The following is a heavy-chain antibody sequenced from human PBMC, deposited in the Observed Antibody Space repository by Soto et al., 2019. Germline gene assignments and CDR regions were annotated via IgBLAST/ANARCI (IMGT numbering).Heavy chain of an antibody. D-gene: IGHD3-9*01. J-gene: IGHJ4*02. CDR2: IKSKIDGGTT. CDR3: TTVGYFDWLLYQG. Sequence: GGSLRLSCTASGFTFSKAWMNWVRQAPGKGLEWVGHIKSKIDGGTTDYAAPVKGRFTISRDDSKNTLYLQMNSLKTEDTAVYYCTTVGYFDWLLYQGWGQGTLVTVSS. V-gene: IGHV3-15*07. CDR1: GFTFSKAW.